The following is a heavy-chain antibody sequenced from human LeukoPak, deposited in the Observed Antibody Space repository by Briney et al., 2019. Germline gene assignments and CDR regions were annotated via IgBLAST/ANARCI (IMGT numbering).Heavy chain of an antibody. CDR3: ARGYYDSGTYLFDY. CDR1: GFTFSDYY. D-gene: IGHD3-10*01. Sequence: PGGSLRLSCAASGFTFSDYYMSWIRQAPGKGLEWVSYISSSSSYTNYADSVKGRFTISRDNAKNSLYLQMNSLRDEDTAVYYCARGYYDSGTYLFDYWGQGTLVTVSS. CDR2: ISSSSSYT. V-gene: IGHV3-11*06. J-gene: IGHJ4*02.